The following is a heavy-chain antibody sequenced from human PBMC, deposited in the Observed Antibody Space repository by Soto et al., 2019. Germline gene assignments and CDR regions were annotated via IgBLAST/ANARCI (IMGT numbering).Heavy chain of an antibody. V-gene: IGHV1-46*01. Sequence: ASVKVSCKASAYSFTTYHIHWVRQAPGQGLEWMGLINPDAGATNYAQRFQGRLRLTRDTSTSTVYMELRSLRFDDTAVYYCARGDIVLVPASEGNWFDPWGQGTLVTVSS. CDR2: INPDAGAT. CDR1: AYSFTTYH. CDR3: ARGDIVLVPASEGNWFDP. D-gene: IGHD2-2*01. J-gene: IGHJ5*02.